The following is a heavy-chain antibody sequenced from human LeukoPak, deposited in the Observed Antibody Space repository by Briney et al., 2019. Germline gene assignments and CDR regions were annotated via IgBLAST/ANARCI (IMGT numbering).Heavy chain of an antibody. J-gene: IGHJ4*02. CDR3: AGGDRNGWYFDY. CDR1: GFRFDDHG. Sequence: GGSLRLSCAASGFRFDDHGMSWVRQVPGKGLEWFSGINWNGASTGYGDSVKGRFTISRDNAKNSLYLQMNSLRAEDTALYYCAGGDRNGWYFDYWGQGILVTVSS. V-gene: IGHV3-20*04. D-gene: IGHD6-19*01. CDR2: INWNGAST.